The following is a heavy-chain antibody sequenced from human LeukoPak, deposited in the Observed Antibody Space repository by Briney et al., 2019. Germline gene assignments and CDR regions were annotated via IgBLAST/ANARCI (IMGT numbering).Heavy chain of an antibody. CDR3: AGGRRYYDSSGYTNFDY. Sequence: PSETLSLTCAVYGGSFSGYYWSWLRQPPGKGLEWIGEINHRGSTNYNPSLKSRVTISVDTSKNQFSLTLSSVTAADTAVYYCAGGRRYYDSSGYTNFDYWGQGTLVTVSS. D-gene: IGHD3-22*01. CDR1: GGSFSGYY. J-gene: IGHJ4*02. V-gene: IGHV4-34*01. CDR2: INHRGST.